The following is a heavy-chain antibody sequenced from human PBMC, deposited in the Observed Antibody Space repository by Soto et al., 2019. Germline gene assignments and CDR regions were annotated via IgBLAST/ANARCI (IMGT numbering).Heavy chain of an antibody. D-gene: IGHD5-18*01. CDR2: MNPNSGNT. Sequence: QVQLVQSGAEVKKPGASVKVSCKASGYTFTSYDIHWVRQATGQGLEWMGWMNPNSGNTDYAQMFHGRVTMTRNTSISTAYMEVSSLTYEDTAVYYCARGPKDSYGYEDYWGQGTLVTVSS. CDR1: GYTFTSYD. J-gene: IGHJ4*02. CDR3: ARGPKDSYGYEDY. V-gene: IGHV1-8*01.